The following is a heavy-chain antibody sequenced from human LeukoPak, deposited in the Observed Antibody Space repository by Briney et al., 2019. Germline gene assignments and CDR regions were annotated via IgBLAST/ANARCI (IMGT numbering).Heavy chain of an antibody. CDR2: INADNGNT. J-gene: IGHJ6*03. CDR1: GYTFTSYA. D-gene: IGHD4-11*01. Sequence: ASVKVSCKASGYTFTSYAMHWVRQAPGQRLEWMGWINADNGNTKYSQAFQGRVTITRETSASTPYMELSSLRSDDTAVYYCARSDYYYYYYYMDVWGKGTTVTVSS. V-gene: IGHV1-3*01. CDR3: ARSDYYYYYYYMDV.